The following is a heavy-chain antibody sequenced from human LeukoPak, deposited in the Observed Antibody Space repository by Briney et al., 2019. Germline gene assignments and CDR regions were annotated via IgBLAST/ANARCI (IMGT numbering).Heavy chain of an antibody. V-gene: IGHV1-69*02. CDR1: GGTFSSYT. CDR2: IIPILGIA. D-gene: IGHD4-11*01. CDR3: ATYSNYYYYYYMDV. J-gene: IGHJ6*03. Sequence: GASVKVSCKASGGTFSSYTISWARQAPGQGLEWMGRIIPILGIANYAQKFQGRVTITADKSTSTAYMELSSLRSEDTAVYYCATYSNYYYYYYMDVWGKGTTVTVSS.